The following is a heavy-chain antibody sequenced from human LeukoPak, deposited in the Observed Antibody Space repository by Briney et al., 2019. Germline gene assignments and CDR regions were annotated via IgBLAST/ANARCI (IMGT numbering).Heavy chain of an antibody. D-gene: IGHD2-15*01. J-gene: IGHJ4*02. V-gene: IGHV3-33*01. CDR3: ARAMVAADSFDY. CDR1: GFTLSSYG. CDR2: IWYDGSNK. Sequence: GRSLRLSCAASGFTLSSYGMHWVRQAPGKGLEWVAVIWYDGSNKYYADSVKGRFTISRDNSKNTLYLQMNSLRAEDAAVYYCARAMVAADSFDYWGQGTLVTVSS.